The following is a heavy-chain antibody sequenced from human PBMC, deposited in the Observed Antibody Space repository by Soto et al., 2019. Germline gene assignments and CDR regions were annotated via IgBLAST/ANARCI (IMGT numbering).Heavy chain of an antibody. V-gene: IGHV3-23*01. Sequence: GGSLRLSCAASGFIFENFGMSWVRQAPGKGLEWISSISGSGFKKYYADSVKGRFSISRDNSKSTVYLELNNLSAEDTAVYHCAKNQGVELVPLATVDWFDPWGQGSVVTVSS. CDR3: AKNQGVELVPLATVDWFDP. D-gene: IGHD1-26*01. J-gene: IGHJ5*02. CDR2: ISGSGFKK. CDR1: GFIFENFG.